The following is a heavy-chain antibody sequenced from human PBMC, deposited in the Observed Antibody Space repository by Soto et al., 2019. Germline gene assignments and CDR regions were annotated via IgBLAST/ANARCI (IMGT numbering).Heavy chain of an antibody. CDR1: GYTFTNFG. CDR2: ISAYNGNT. Sequence: QVQLVQSGAEVKKPGASVKVSCKASGYTFTNFGISWVRQAPGQGLEWMGWISAYNGNTKYAQNFQGRVTMTTDTGRSTEDIDLRSLRSDDKAVYYCARGGNRIDYWGQGTLVTVSS. V-gene: IGHV1-18*01. D-gene: IGHD3-16*01. J-gene: IGHJ4*02. CDR3: ARGGNRIDY.